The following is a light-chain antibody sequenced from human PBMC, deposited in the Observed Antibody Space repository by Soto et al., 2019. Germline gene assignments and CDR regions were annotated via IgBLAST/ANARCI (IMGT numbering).Light chain of an antibody. J-gene: IGKJ1*01. CDR1: QGIRNE. Sequence: DIQMTQSPSSLSASVGDRVTITCRASQGIRNELCWYQQKPGRAPKRLIYGVSNLHSGVPSRFSGSASGTEFTLTISSLQPEDSATYYCLQHNTYPWTFGQGTKVEVK. V-gene: IGKV1-17*01. CDR2: GVS. CDR3: LQHNTYPWT.